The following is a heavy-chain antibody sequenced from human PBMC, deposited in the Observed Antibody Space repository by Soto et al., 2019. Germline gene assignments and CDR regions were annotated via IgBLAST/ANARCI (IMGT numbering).Heavy chain of an antibody. D-gene: IGHD3-9*01. CDR3: ARDPRAYDVLTGYYRGAFDI. J-gene: IGHJ3*02. Sequence: SETLSLTCTLPGCSITGGDSYWSWSGEPPGKGLEWIGYIYYSGSTYYNPALKSRVTISVDTSKNRFSLKLSSVTAADTAVYYCARDPRAYDVLTGYYRGAFDIWGQGTMVT. CDR1: GCSITGGDSY. CDR2: IYYSGST. V-gene: IGHV4-30-4*01.